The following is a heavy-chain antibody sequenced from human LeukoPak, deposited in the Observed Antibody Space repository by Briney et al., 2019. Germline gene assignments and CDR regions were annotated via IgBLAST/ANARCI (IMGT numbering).Heavy chain of an antibody. D-gene: IGHD2-2*01. V-gene: IGHV1-8*01. J-gene: IGHJ6*03. CDR2: MNPNSGNT. CDR3: ARGLRYCSSTSCRKGSGYYYYMDV. Sequence: GASVKVSCKASGYTFTSYDINWVRQATGQGLEWMGWMNPNSGNTGYAQKFQGRVTMTRNTSISTAYMELSSLRSEDTAVYYCARGLRYCSSTSCRKGSGYYYYMDVWGKGTTVTISS. CDR1: GYTFTSYD.